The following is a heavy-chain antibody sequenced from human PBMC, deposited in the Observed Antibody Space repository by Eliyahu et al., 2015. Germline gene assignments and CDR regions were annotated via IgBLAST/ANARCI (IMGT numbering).Heavy chain of an antibody. CDR1: GFTFSNYS. J-gene: IGHJ4*02. Sequence: EVQLVESGGGLVKPGGSLRLSCAASGFTFSNYSMNWVRQAPGXGXEWXXSISSSSSXIYYADSVKGRFTISRDNAKNSLYLQMNSLRAEDTAVYYCARDTRSDYWGQGTLVTVSS. CDR2: ISSSSSXI. V-gene: IGHV3-21*01. CDR3: ARDTRSDY.